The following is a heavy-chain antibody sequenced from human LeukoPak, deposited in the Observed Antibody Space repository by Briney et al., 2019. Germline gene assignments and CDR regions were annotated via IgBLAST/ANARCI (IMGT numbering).Heavy chain of an antibody. Sequence: PSETLSLTCAVYGGSFSGYYWSWIRQPPGEGLEWIGEINHSGSTNYNPSLKSRVTISVDTSKNQFSLKLSSVTAADTAVYYCARERTAYSSSWNLDYWGQGTLVTVSS. CDR2: INHSGST. J-gene: IGHJ4*02. D-gene: IGHD6-13*01. CDR3: ARERTAYSSSWNLDY. CDR1: GGSFSGYY. V-gene: IGHV4-34*01.